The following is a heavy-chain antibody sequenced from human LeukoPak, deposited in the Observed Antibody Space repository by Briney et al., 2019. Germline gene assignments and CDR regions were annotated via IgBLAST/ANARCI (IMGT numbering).Heavy chain of an antibody. CDR3: ARGPVALPNDRLSLFFDF. CDR2: VKHDGDT. D-gene: IGHD2-8*01. J-gene: IGHJ5*01. CDR1: GASFNTYY. Sequence: SETLSLTRAVYGASFNTYYWTWIRQSPDKGLEWIGEVKHDGDTNVNPSLRSRVVMSVDASKNQFSLKMTSVTAADTAIYFCARGPVALPNDRLSLFFDFWGQGTLVTVSS. V-gene: IGHV4-34*01.